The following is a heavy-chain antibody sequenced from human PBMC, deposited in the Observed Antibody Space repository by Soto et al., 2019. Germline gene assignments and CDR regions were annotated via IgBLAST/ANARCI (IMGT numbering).Heavy chain of an antibody. J-gene: IGHJ6*02. Sequence: SETLSLTCTVSGGSISSGGYYWSWIRQHPGKGLEWIGYIYYSGSTYYNPSLKSRVTISVDTSKNQSSLKLSPVTAADTAVYYCARDDRDGSGSYYYYYGMDVWGQGTTVTVSS. D-gene: IGHD3-10*01. CDR1: GGSISSGGYY. V-gene: IGHV4-31*03. CDR2: IYYSGST. CDR3: ARDDRDGSGSYYYYYGMDV.